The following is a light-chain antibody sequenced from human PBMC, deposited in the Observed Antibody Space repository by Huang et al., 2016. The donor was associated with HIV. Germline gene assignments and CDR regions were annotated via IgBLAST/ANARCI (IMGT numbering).Light chain of an antibody. CDR1: QSISSY. Sequence: DIQMTQSPSSLSASVGDRVTITCRASQSISSYLNWYQQKPGKAPNLLIYTASSLQGGVPSRFSVSGSGTVFTLTINSLQPEDCATYYCQQTYNKPWTVGQGTKVEIK. CDR3: QQTYNKPWT. CDR2: TAS. J-gene: IGKJ1*01. V-gene: IGKV1-39*01.